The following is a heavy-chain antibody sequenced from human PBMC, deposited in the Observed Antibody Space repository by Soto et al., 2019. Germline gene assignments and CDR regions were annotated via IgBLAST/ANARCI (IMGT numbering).Heavy chain of an antibody. CDR1: GASLSSGGYY. CDR2: IFHTGTT. D-gene: IGHD3-22*01. CDR3: ARGLGYDSNGRFLAAFDV. Sequence: QVQLQESGPGLAKPSQTLSLTCTVSGASLSSGGYYWTWIRQVPGKALEWIGYIFHTGTTFYNPSLKRRVVMAIEKSDNQFSLNLRSGTAADTAVYYCARGLGYDSNGRFLAAFDVWGQGTMVTVSS. V-gene: IGHV4-31*03. J-gene: IGHJ3*01.